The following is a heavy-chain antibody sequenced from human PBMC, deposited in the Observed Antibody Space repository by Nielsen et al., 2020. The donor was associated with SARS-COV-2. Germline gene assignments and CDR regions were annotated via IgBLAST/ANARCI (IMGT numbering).Heavy chain of an antibody. J-gene: IGHJ4*02. D-gene: IGHD2-15*01. V-gene: IGHV3-30*03. CDR3: ARDPGYCSGGSCYGSRYYFDY. CDR2: ISFDGTNK. Sequence: VRQAPGKGLEWVAVISFDGTNKYYADSVKGRFTVSRDNSKNTVYLEMNSLRDEDTAVYYCARDPGYCSGGSCYGSRYYFDYWGQGTLVTVSS.